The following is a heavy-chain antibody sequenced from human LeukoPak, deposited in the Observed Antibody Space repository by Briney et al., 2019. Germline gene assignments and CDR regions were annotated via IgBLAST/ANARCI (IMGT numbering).Heavy chain of an antibody. V-gene: IGHV3-13*01. CDR3: ARGEASGWYDY. CDR2: IGTAGDT. Sequence: GGSLRLSCAASGFTFSSYDMHWVRQATGKGLEWVSAIGTAGDTYYPGSVKGRFTISRENAKNSLYLQMNSLRAGDTAVYYCARGEASGWYDYWGQGTLVTVSS. CDR1: GFTFSSYD. D-gene: IGHD6-19*01. J-gene: IGHJ4*02.